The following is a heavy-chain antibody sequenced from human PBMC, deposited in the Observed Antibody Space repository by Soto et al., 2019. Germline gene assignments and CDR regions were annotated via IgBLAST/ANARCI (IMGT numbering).Heavy chain of an antibody. V-gene: IGHV4-59*01. D-gene: IGHD6-19*01. CDR1: GSSISSYY. CDR2: IYYSGST. Sequence: PSETLSLTCTVSGSSISSYYWSWIRQPPGKGLERIGYIYYSGSTNYNPSIKSRVTISVDTSKNQFSLKLSSLTAADTAVYYCARQQWLVLNAFDSWGQGTMVT. J-gene: IGHJ3*02. CDR3: ARQQWLVLNAFDS.